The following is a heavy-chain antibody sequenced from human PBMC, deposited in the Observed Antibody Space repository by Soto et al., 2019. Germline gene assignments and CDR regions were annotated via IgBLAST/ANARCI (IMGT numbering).Heavy chain of an antibody. Sequence: PGGSLRLSCAASGFTLSDYYMSWIRQAPGKGLEWVSYISSSSSYTNYADSVKGRFTISRDNAKNSLYLQMNSLRAEDTAVYYCARDSRPGGNLFDYWGQGTQVTVSS. CDR3: ARDSRPGGNLFDY. J-gene: IGHJ4*02. V-gene: IGHV3-11*06. D-gene: IGHD2-15*01. CDR1: GFTLSDYY. CDR2: ISSSSSYT.